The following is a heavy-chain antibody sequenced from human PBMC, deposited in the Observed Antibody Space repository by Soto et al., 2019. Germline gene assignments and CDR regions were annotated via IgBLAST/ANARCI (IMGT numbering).Heavy chain of an antibody. CDR3: ARDSSLVENYGMDV. D-gene: IGHD1-26*01. CDR1: GFTVSSNY. Sequence: EVQLVESGGGLVQPGGSLRLSCAASGFTVSSNYMNWVRQAPGKGLEWVSVIYSGGSTYYADSVKGRFTISRDSSKNTMYLQMNSLRAEDTAVYYCARDSSLVENYGMDVWGQGTTVTVSS. CDR2: IYSGGST. V-gene: IGHV3-66*01. J-gene: IGHJ6*02.